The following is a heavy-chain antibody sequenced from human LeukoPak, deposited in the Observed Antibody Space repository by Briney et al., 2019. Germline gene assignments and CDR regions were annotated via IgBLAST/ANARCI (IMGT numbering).Heavy chain of an antibody. CDR1: GYTFTGHY. D-gene: IGHD3-10*01. J-gene: IGHJ4*02. CDR2: INPNSGGT. Sequence: ASVKVSCKASGYTFTGHYMHWVRQAPGQGLEWVGWINPNSGGTNYAQKFQGRVTMTGDTSFSTAYMELGSLTSDDTAVYYCARDGYMVRGIIDYWGQGTLVTVSS. V-gene: IGHV1-2*02. CDR3: ARDGYMVRGIIDY.